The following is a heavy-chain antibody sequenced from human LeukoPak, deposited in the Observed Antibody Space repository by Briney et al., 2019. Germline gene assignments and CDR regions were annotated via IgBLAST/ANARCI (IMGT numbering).Heavy chain of an antibody. CDR3: ARALSSSWYRYFQH. CDR2: IYSTDST. CDR1: GFIVSTKY. Sequence: GGSLRLSCAASGFIVSTKYMSWVRQAPGKGLEWVSGIYSTDSTYYADSVKGRFTISRDNAKNSLYLQMNSLRAEDTAVYYCARALSSSWYRYFQHWGQGTLVTVSS. J-gene: IGHJ1*01. V-gene: IGHV3-53*01. D-gene: IGHD6-13*01.